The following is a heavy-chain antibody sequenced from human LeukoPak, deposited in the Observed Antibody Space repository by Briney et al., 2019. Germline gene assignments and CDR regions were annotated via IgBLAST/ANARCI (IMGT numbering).Heavy chain of an antibody. CDR1: GYTFNSHY. D-gene: IGHD3-10*01. CDR2: INPSGGGT. Sequence: ASVKVSCKASGYTFNSHYMQWVRLAPGQGLEWMGIINPSGGGTRYAQKFQGRVTMTRDMSTSTVYMELGSLRSEDTAVYYCAREGSGSLPHLDHWGQGTLVTVSS. CDR3: AREGSGSLPHLDH. V-gene: IGHV1-46*02. J-gene: IGHJ4*02.